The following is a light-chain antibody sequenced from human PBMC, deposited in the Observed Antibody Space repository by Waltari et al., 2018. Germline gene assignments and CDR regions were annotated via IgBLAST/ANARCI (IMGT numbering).Light chain of an antibody. Sequence: QSALTQPRSVSGSPGQSVTISCTGTSSDVGVYNYVSWYQQHPGKAPQLMIYDVAKRPSGVPDRFSGSKSDNTASLTISGLQAEDEADYYCCSYAGSYIYVFGRGTKLTVL. CDR1: SSDVGVYNY. CDR2: DVA. V-gene: IGLV2-11*01. J-gene: IGLJ3*02. CDR3: CSYAGSYIYV.